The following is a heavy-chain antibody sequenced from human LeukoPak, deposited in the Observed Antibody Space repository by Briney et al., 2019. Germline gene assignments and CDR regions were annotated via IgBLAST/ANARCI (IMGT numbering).Heavy chain of an antibody. CDR2: INPNSGGT. Sequence: ASVKVSCKASGYTFTSYDINWVRQATGQGLEWMGWINPNSGGTNYAQKFQGRVTMIRDTSISTAYMELSRLRSDDTAVYYCARGFGELFLNWFDPWGQGTLVTVSS. J-gene: IGHJ5*02. CDR1: GYTFTSYD. CDR3: ARGFGELFLNWFDP. D-gene: IGHD3-10*01. V-gene: IGHV1-2*02.